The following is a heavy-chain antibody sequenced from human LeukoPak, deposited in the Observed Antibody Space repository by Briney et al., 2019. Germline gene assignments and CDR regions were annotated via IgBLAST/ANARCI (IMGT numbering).Heavy chain of an antibody. D-gene: IGHD1-26*01. V-gene: IGHV3-7*01. CDR3: ARDRNVQVGATRYYYYYMDV. Sequence: GGSLRLSCAASGFTFSSYWMSWVRQAPGKGLEWVANIKQDGSEKYYVDSVKGRFTISRDNAKNSLYLQMNSLRAEDTAVYYCARDRNVQVGATRYYYYYMDVWGKGTTVTVSS. CDR1: GFTFSSYW. CDR2: IKQDGSEK. J-gene: IGHJ6*03.